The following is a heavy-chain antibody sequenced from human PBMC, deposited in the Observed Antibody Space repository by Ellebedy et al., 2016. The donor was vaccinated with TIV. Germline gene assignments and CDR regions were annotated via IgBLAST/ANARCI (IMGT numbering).Heavy chain of an antibody. V-gene: IGHV3-53*01. CDR2: IYSGGST. CDR3: AKEGVRYFDWLLPAWKDY. CDR1: GFTVSSNY. Sequence: GESLKISCAASGFTVSSNYMSWVRQAPGKGLEWVSVIYSGGSTYYADSVKGRFTISRDNAKNTLYLQMNSLRAEDTAVYYCAKEGVRYFDWLLPAWKDYWGQGTLVTVSS. J-gene: IGHJ4*02. D-gene: IGHD3-9*01.